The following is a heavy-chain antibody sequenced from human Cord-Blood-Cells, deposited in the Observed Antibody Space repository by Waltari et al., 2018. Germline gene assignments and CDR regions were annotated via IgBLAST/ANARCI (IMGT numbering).Heavy chain of an antibody. D-gene: IGHD1-26*01. CDR1: GYTFTSYY. CDR2: INHRGGST. V-gene: IGHV1-46*01. J-gene: IGHJ3*02. CDR3: ARDFGGSYMKGEGAFDI. Sequence: QVQLVQSGAEVKKPGASVKVYCKASGYTFTSYYMHWVRQAPGQGLEWIGKINHRGGSTRYEQKFQGRVTMTRDTSPSTVYLELSSLRSADTAVYFCARDFGGSYMKGEGAFDIWGQGTMVTVSS.